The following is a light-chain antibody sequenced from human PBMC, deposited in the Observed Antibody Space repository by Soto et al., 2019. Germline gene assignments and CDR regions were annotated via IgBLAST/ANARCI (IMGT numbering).Light chain of an antibody. V-gene: IGLV2-14*01. CDR3: SSYTSSSTVV. J-gene: IGLJ2*01. CDR2: DVS. Sequence: QSALTQPASVSGSPGQSITISCTGTSSDVGGYNYVSWYQQHPGKAPKLMIYDVSNRPSRVSDRFSGSKSGNTASLTISGLLAEDEADYYCSSYTSSSTVVFGGGTKVTVL. CDR1: SSDVGGYNY.